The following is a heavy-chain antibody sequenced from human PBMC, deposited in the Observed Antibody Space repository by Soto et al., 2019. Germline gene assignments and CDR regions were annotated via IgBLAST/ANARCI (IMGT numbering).Heavy chain of an antibody. D-gene: IGHD3-10*01. V-gene: IGHV4-4*09. J-gene: IGHJ4*02. CDR3: ASRSVLGYFFDY. Sequence: QVQLQESGPGLVKPSETLSLTCTVSGGSISSYYWSWIRQPPGKGLEWIARGSTNYNPSLKSRVTISVDTSKNQFSLKLSSVTAADTAVYYCASRSVLGYFFDYWGQGTLVTVSS. CDR2: RGST. CDR1: GGSISSYY.